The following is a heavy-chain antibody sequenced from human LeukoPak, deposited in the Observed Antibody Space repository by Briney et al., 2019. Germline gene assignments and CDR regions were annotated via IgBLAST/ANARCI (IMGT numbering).Heavy chain of an antibody. Sequence: SETLSLTCAVSGYSISSGYYWGWIRQPPGKGLEWIGSNYHSGSTYYNPSLKSRVTISVDTSNNQFSLKLSSVTAADTAVYYCAGTYYDFWSGYSEYFQHWGQGTLVTVSS. V-gene: IGHV4-38-2*01. D-gene: IGHD3-3*01. CDR3: AGTYYDFWSGYSEYFQH. CDR2: NYHSGST. J-gene: IGHJ1*01. CDR1: GYSISSGYY.